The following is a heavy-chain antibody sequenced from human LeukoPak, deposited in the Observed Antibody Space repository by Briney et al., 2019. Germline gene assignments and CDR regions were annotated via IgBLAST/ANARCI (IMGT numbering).Heavy chain of an antibody. J-gene: IGHJ4*02. Sequence: GGSLRLSCAASGFTFSSYAMSWVRQAPGKGLEWVSAISGSGGSTYYADSVKGRFTISRDNSKNTLYLQMNSRRAEDTDVYYCAKEGYYDILTGYQAYYFDYWGQGTLVTVSS. CDR1: GFTFSSYA. CDR2: ISGSGGST. D-gene: IGHD3-9*01. CDR3: AKEGYYDILTGYQAYYFDY. V-gene: IGHV3-23*01.